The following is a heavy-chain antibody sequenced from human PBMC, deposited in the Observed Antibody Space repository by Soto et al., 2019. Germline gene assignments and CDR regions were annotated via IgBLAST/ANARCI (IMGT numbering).Heavy chain of an antibody. CDR3: ARFPSFDY. CDR1: GFTFSSYA. CDR2: ISYDGSNK. V-gene: IGHV3-30-3*01. Sequence: GGSLRLSCAASGFTFSSYAMHWVRQAPGKGLEWVAVISYDGSNKYYADSVKGRFTISRDNSKNTLYLQMNSLRAEDTAVYYCARFPSFDYWGQGTLVTVSS. J-gene: IGHJ4*02.